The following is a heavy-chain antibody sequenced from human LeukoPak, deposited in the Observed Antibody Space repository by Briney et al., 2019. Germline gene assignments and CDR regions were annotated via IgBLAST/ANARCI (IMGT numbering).Heavy chain of an antibody. CDR3: ARDAEYSGYALGYFDY. Sequence: SQTLSLTCTVSGGSISSGSYYWSWIRQPAGKGLEWIGRIYTSGSTNYNPSLKSRITISVDTAKNQSSLQLSSVTAADTAVYYCARDAEYSGYALGYFDYWGQGTLVTVSS. D-gene: IGHD5-12*01. CDR1: GGSISSGSYY. V-gene: IGHV4-61*02. J-gene: IGHJ4*02. CDR2: IYTSGST.